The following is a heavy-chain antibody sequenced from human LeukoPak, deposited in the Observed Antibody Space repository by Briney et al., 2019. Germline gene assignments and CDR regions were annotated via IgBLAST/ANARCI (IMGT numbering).Heavy chain of an antibody. Sequence: KVSCKASGYSFTGYWIGWVRQMPGKGLEWMGIIYPGDSDTRYSPSFQGQVTISADKSISTAYLQWSSLKASDTAMYYCARSRSNSWAGFDPWGQGTLVTVSS. J-gene: IGHJ5*02. V-gene: IGHV5-51*01. CDR1: GYSFTGYW. CDR3: ARSRSNSWAGFDP. D-gene: IGHD6-13*01. CDR2: IYPGDSDT.